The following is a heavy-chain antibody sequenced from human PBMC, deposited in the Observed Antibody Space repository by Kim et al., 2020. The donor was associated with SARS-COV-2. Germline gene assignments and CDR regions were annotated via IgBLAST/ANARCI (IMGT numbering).Heavy chain of an antibody. CDR3: AREAGYNPGYFDY. CDR2: IKQDGSVK. D-gene: IGHD5-12*01. J-gene: IGHJ4*02. CDR1: GFTFSSYW. V-gene: IGHV3-7*01. Sequence: GGSLRLSCAASGFTFSSYWMSWVRQAPGKGLEWVANIKQDGSVKYYVDSVKGRFTISRDNARDSLYLQMSGLRAEDTAVYYCAREAGYNPGYFDYWGQGTLVTVSS.